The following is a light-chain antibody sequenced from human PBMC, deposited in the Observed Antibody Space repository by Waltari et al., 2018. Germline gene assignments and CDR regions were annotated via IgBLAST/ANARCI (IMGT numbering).Light chain of an antibody. CDR2: MVS. J-gene: IGKJ1*01. CDR1: QSLVYIDGNTY. Sequence: DVVMTQSPLSLPVTLGQPASISCRSSQSLVYIDGNTYLHWFQQRPGQSPRRLIYMVSNRASGVPDRFSGSGSGTDFTLKISGVEAEDVGVYFCMQGAHWPWTFGQG. V-gene: IGKV2-30*01. CDR3: MQGAHWPWT.